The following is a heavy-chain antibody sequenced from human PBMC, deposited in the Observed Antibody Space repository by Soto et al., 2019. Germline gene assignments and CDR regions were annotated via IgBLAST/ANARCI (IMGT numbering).Heavy chain of an antibody. CDR2: IIPIFGTA. D-gene: IGHD1-26*01. CDR1: GGTFSSYA. Sequence: QVQLVQSGAEVKKPGSSVKVSCKASGGTFSSYAISWVRQAPGQGLEWMGGIIPIFGTANYAQKFQGRVTITADESTSTAYMELSSLRSEDTAVYYCARALSVRATGVYPYYFDYWGQGTLVTVSS. J-gene: IGHJ4*02. CDR3: ARALSVRATGVYPYYFDY. V-gene: IGHV1-69*01.